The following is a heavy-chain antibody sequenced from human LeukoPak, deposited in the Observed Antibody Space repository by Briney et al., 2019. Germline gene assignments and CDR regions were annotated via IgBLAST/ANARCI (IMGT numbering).Heavy chain of an antibody. V-gene: IGHV4-39*01. J-gene: IGHJ4*02. Sequence: PSETLSLTCTVSGGSLSSSSYYWGWIRQPPGKGLEWIGSIYYSGSTFYNPSLKSRVTISVDTSKNQFSLKLSSVTAADTAVYYCASDRRSSWYYYWGQGTLVTVSS. CDR1: GGSLSSSSYY. CDR3: ASDRRSSWYYY. D-gene: IGHD6-13*01. CDR2: IYYSGST.